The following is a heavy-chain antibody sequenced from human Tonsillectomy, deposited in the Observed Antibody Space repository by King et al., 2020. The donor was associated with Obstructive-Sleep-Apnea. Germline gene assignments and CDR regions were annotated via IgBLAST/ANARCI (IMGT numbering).Heavy chain of an antibody. CDR1: GGSISSGGYS. Sequence: MQLQESGPGLVKLSQTLSLTCAVSGGSISSGGYSWSWIRQPPGKGLEWIGYIYFSGSTYYNPSLKSRVTISEDTSKNQFSLKLSSVTAADTAVYYCARMGDSSGYDYWGQGTLVTVSS. CDR3: ARMGDSSGYDY. CDR2: IYFSGST. V-gene: IGHV4-30-4*07. D-gene: IGHD3-22*01. J-gene: IGHJ4*02.